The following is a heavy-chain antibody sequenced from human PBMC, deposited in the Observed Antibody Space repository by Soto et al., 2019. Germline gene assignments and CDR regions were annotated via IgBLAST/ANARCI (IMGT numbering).Heavy chain of an antibody. V-gene: IGHV3-30*18. Sequence: GGSLRLSCAASGFTFSSFAMHWVRQAPGKGLEWVAVISYDGSNKYYADSVKGRFTISRDNSKNTLYLQMDSLRAEDTAVYYCAKTLNLWNTWFDPWGQETLVTVSS. CDR2: ISYDGSNK. D-gene: IGHD3-3*01. CDR1: GFTFSSFA. CDR3: AKTLNLWNTWFDP. J-gene: IGHJ5*02.